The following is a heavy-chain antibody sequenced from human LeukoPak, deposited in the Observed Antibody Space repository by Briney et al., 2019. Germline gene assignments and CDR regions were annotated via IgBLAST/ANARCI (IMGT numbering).Heavy chain of an antibody. D-gene: IGHD5-24*01. Sequence: PGGSLRLSCAASGFTFSSYGFHWVRQAPGKGLEWVAFIRYERNEKFYADSVKGRFTISRDNAKNSLYLQMNSLRAEDTAVYYCARVRTTRRDGYNKKIDYWGQGTLVTVSS. CDR2: IRYERNEK. J-gene: IGHJ4*02. V-gene: IGHV3-30*02. CDR1: GFTFSSYG. CDR3: ARVRTTRRDGYNKKIDY.